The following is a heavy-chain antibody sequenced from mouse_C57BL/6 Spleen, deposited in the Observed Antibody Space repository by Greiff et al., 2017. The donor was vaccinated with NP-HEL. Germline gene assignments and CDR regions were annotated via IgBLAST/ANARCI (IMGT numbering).Heavy chain of an antibody. CDR1: GFTFSSYG. V-gene: IGHV5-6*01. CDR2: ISSGGSYT. Sequence: EVMLVESGGDLVKPGGSLKLSCAASGFTFSSYGMSWVRQTPDKRLEWVATISSGGSYTYYPDSVKGRFTISRNKAKNTLYLQMSGLKSEDTAMYYCARQVVQGAMDYWGQGTSVTVSS. J-gene: IGHJ4*01. CDR3: ARQVVQGAMDY.